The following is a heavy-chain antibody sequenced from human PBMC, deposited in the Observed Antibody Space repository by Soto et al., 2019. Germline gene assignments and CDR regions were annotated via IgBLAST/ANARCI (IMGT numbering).Heavy chain of an antibody. V-gene: IGHV1-2*04. D-gene: IGHD2-2*01. CDR2: INPNSGGT. J-gene: IGHJ6*03. CDR3: ARGPSIVVVPAAFGLSYMDV. Sequence: GASVKVSCKSSGYTFNGYYMHWVRQAPGQGLEWMGWINPNSGGTNYAQKFQGWVTMTRDTSISTAYMELSRLRSDDTAVYYCARGPSIVVVPAAFGLSYMDVWGKGTTVTVSS. CDR1: GYTFNGYY.